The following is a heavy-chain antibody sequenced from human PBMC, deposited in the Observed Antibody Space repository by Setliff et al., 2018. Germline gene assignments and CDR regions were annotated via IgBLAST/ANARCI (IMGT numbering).Heavy chain of an antibody. J-gene: IGHJ4*02. CDR1: GGSVSSHY. V-gene: IGHV4-59*02. CDR3: ARGRNVAARLLDS. D-gene: IGHD6-6*01. CDR2: FFYSGDT. Sequence: PSETLSLTCTVSGGSVSSHYWSWIRQSPEKGLEWIGFFFYSGDTKSNPSLKSRVTMSVDTSKNQFSLKATSVTAADTAVYYCARGRNVAARLLDSWGQGARVTVSS.